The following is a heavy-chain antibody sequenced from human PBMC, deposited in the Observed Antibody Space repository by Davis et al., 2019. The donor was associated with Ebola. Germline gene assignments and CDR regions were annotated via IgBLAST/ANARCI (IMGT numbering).Heavy chain of an antibody. J-gene: IGHJ5*02. D-gene: IGHD3-3*01. CDR3: ARVDYDFWSGYYTGNWFDP. CDR2: IYYSGST. Sequence: SETLSLTCAVSGGSISSSNWWSWIRQPPGKGLEWLGYIYYSGSTNYNPSLKSRVTISVDTSKNQFSLKLSSVTAADTAVYYCARVDYDFWSGYYTGNWFDPWGQGTLVTVSS. V-gene: IGHV4-61*01. CDR1: GGSISSSNW.